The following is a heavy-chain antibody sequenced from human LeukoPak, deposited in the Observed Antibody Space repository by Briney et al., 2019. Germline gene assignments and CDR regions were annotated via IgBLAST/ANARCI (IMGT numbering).Heavy chain of an antibody. CDR1: GYTFTSYG. V-gene: IGHV1-18*01. CDR3: ARVGSGWDEYYYYYYMDV. D-gene: IGHD6-19*01. Sequence: ASVKVSCKASGYTFTSYGISWVRQAPGQGLEWMGWISTYNGNTNYAQKLQGRVTMTTDTSTSTAYMELRSLRSDDTAVYYCARVGSGWDEYYYYYYMDVWGKGTTVTVSS. J-gene: IGHJ6*03. CDR2: ISTYNGNT.